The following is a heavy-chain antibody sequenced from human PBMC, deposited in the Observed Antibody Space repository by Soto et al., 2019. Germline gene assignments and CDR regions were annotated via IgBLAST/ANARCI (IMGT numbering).Heavy chain of an antibody. CDR1: GGSISSYY. CDR2: IYYNGST. D-gene: IGHD2-21*01. Sequence: PSETLSLTCTVSGGSISSYYWSWIRQPPGKGLEWIGYIYYNGSTNYNPSLKSRVTISVDTSKNQYSLKLSSVTAADTAVYYCATLPPRIVVSLLPIPTWGQGILVTVSS. J-gene: IGHJ5*02. CDR3: ATLPPRIVVSLLPIPT. V-gene: IGHV4-59*01.